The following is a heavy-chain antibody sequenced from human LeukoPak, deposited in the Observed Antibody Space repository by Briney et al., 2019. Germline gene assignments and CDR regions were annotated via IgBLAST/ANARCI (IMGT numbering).Heavy chain of an antibody. CDR2: ISAYNGNT. V-gene: IGHV1-18*01. Sequence: VASVKVSCKASGYTFTSYGISWVRQAPGQGLEWMGWISAYNGNTNYAQKLQGRVTMTTDTSTSTAYMELRSLRSDDTAVYYCARAVDPYYDFWSGYPYWGQGTLVTVSS. CDR1: GYTFTSYG. J-gene: IGHJ4*02. D-gene: IGHD3-3*01. CDR3: ARAVDPYYDFWSGYPY.